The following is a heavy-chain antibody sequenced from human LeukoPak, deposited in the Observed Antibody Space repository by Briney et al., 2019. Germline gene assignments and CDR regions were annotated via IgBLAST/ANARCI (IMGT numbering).Heavy chain of an antibody. D-gene: IGHD6-6*01. CDR3: ARFHRQLVRDWFDP. V-gene: IGHV1-18*04. CDR1: GYTFTGYY. CDR2: ISAYNGNT. J-gene: IGHJ5*02. Sequence: GASVKVSCKASGYTFTGYYMRWVRQAPGQGLEWMGWISAYNGNTNYAQKLQGRVTMTTDTSTSTAYMELRSLRSDDTAVYYCARFHRQLVRDWFDPWGQGTLVTVSS.